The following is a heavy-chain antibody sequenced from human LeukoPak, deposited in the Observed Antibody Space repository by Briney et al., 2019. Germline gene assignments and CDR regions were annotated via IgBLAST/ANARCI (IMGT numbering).Heavy chain of an antibody. J-gene: IGHJ1*01. V-gene: IGHV3-15*01. Sequence: GGSLRLSCAASGFSFSNAWMSWVRQAPGKGLEWVGHIRSETDGGTTDYAAPLKGRFTISRDDSKSTLYLQMNSLKTDDTAVYYCTTAAFDWGQGTLVTVSS. CDR2: IRSETDGGTT. CDR1: GFSFSNAW. CDR3: TTAAFD.